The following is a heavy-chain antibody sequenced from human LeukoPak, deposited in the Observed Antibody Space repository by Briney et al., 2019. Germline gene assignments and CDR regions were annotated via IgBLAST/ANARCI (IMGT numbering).Heavy chain of an antibody. J-gene: IGHJ4*02. CDR1: GFTFSIYW. D-gene: IGHD4-17*01. CDR3: ARAPNGELDY. V-gene: IGHV3-74*01. CDR2: INYDGSTT. Sequence: GGSLRLSCAASGFTFSIYWMHWVRHAPGKGLVWVSRINYDGSTTIYADSVKGRFTISRDNAKNTLYLQMNSLRADDTAVYYCARAPNGELDYWGQGTLVTVSS.